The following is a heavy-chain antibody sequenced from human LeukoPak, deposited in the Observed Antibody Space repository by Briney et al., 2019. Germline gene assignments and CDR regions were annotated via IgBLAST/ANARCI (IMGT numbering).Heavy chain of an antibody. D-gene: IGHD3-10*01. V-gene: IGHV4-4*02. CDR1: GGSISSSNW. Sequence: PSETLSLTCAVSGGSISSSNWWSWVRQPPGKGLEWIGEIYHSGSTNYNPSLKSRVTISVDTSKNQFSLKLSSVTAADTAVYYCARVAQDYYGSGSYLYYYYYYYMDVWGKGTTVAISS. CDR3: ARVAQDYYGSGSYLYYYYYYYMDV. CDR2: IYHSGST. J-gene: IGHJ6*03.